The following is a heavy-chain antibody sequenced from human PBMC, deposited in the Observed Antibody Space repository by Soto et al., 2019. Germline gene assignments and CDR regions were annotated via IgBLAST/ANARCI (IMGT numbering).Heavy chain of an antibody. J-gene: IGHJ6*02. CDR2: IIPMFGTP. V-gene: IGHV1-69*13. Sequence: AASVKVSCKASGGTFSRHAFSWVRQAPGQGLEWMGGIIPMFGTPNYSEKFQGRLSITADESTTTVYMQLSSLRSEDTAVYYCARAGVGGSWYSSGYYYYYGMDVWGQGTTVTVSS. CDR3: ARAGVGGSWYSSGYYYYYGMDV. D-gene: IGHD6-13*01. CDR1: GGTFSRHA.